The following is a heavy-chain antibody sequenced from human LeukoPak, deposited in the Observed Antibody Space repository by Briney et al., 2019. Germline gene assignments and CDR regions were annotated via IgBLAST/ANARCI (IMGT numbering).Heavy chain of an antibody. Sequence: AGGSLRLSCAASGFTFSNYAMSWVRQAPGKGLEWASSLSDNGGSPYYADSVKGRFTISRDNSKNTLYLHMNSLRVEDTAVYYCAKDPETYSSRWFDSWGQGTLVTVSS. CDR3: AKDPETYSSRWFDS. V-gene: IGHV3-23*01. J-gene: IGHJ5*01. D-gene: IGHD2-21*01. CDR1: GFTFSNYA. CDR2: LSDNGGSP.